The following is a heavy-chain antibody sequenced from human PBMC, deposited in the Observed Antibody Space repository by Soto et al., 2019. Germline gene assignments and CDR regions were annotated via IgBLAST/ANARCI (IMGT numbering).Heavy chain of an antibody. V-gene: IGHV3-7*03. D-gene: IGHD2-2*01. CDR1: GFAFASLW. Sequence: EEQLVESGGGLVQPGGSLRLSCTASGFAFASLWLSWVRQAPGQGLEWVAHIKPDGGGTFYMDSVKGRFTISRDNARNSVYLQMNSLSVEDTAVYFCARSPYASGDLWGRGTLVAVSS. J-gene: IGHJ2*01. CDR2: IKPDGGGT. CDR3: ARSPYASGDL.